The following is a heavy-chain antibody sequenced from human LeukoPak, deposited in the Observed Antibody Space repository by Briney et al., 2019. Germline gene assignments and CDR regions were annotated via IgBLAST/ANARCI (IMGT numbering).Heavy chain of an antibody. D-gene: IGHD6-13*01. CDR1: GFTFSSYS. CDR2: ISSSSSTI. Sequence: GGSLRLSCAASGFTFSSYSMNWVRQAPGKGLEWVSYISSSSSTIYYADSVKGRFTISRDNAKNSLYLQMNSLRAEDTAVYYCARDAAAGTRLRHFQHWGQGTLVTVSS. J-gene: IGHJ1*01. V-gene: IGHV3-48*04. CDR3: ARDAAAGTRLRHFQH.